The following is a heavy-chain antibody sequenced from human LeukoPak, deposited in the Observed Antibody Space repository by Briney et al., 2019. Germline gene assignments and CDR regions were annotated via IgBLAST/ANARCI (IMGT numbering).Heavy chain of an antibody. CDR3: ARGRIAARLWGPWFDP. D-gene: IGHD6-6*01. V-gene: IGHV4-34*01. Sequence: SETLSLTCAVYGGSFSGYYWSWIRQPPGKGLEWIGEINHSGSTNYNPLLKSRVTISVDTSKNQFSLKLSSVTAADTAVYYCARGRIAARLWGPWFDPWGQGTLVTVSS. CDR1: GGSFSGYY. J-gene: IGHJ5*02. CDR2: INHSGST.